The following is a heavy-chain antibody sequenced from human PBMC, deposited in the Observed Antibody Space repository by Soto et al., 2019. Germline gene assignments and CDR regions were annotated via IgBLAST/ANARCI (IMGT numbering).Heavy chain of an antibody. J-gene: IGHJ4*02. D-gene: IGHD5-18*01. CDR1: GGSISSSSYY. Sequence: PSETLSLTCTVSGGSISSSSYYWGWIRQPPGKGLEWIGSIYYSGSTYYNPSLKSRVTISVDTSKNQFSLKLSSVTAADTAVYYCARTYSYGYRFDYWGQGTLVTVSS. CDR2: IYYSGST. CDR3: ARTYSYGYRFDY. V-gene: IGHV4-39*01.